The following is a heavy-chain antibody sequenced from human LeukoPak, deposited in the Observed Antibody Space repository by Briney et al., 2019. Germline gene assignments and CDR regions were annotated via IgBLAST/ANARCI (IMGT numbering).Heavy chain of an antibody. Sequence: GGSLRLSCAASGFTISNYWMSWVRQAPGKGLEGVANIKEDGSEKYYVDSVKGRFTISRDNAKNSLYLQMNRLRDEDTAVYYCARDHYEYGDYMDAFDIWGQGTMVTVSS. V-gene: IGHV3-7*01. CDR3: ARDHYEYGDYMDAFDI. CDR2: IKEDGSEK. D-gene: IGHD4-17*01. CDR1: GFTISNYW. J-gene: IGHJ3*02.